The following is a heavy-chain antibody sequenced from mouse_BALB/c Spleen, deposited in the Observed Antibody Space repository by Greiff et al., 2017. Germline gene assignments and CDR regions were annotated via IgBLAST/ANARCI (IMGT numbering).Heavy chain of an antibody. D-gene: IGHD2-4*01. CDR2: ISDGGSYT. CDR1: GFTFSDYY. CDR3: AMIYYDYDGAY. Sequence: EVKVVESGGGLVKPGGSLKLSCAASGFTFSDYYMYWVRQTPEKRLEWVATISDGGSYTYYPDSVKGRFTISRDNAKNNLYLQMSSLKSEDTAMYYCAMIYYDYDGAYWGQGTLVTVSA. V-gene: IGHV5-4*02. J-gene: IGHJ3*01.